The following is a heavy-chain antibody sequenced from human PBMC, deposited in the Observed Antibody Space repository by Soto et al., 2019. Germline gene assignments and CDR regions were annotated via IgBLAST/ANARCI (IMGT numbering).Heavy chain of an antibody. CDR2: VVPMFRTP. J-gene: IGHJ2*01. V-gene: IGHV1-69*01. CDR1: GGTLRKFA. Sequence: QVQLVQSGAEVKKPGSAVKVSCKVSGGTLRKFAVSWVRQAPGQGLEWMGGVVPMFRTPNYARKFQGRVTITADESTSTAYMELRNMRSQDTAVYYGTTEATGDLGDLALWGRGTLVSVSS. D-gene: IGHD3-16*01. CDR3: TTEATGDLGDLAL.